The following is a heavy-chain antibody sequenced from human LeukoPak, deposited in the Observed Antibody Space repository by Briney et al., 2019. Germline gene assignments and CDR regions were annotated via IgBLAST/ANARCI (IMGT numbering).Heavy chain of an antibody. CDR2: ISSSSSYI. J-gene: IGHJ6*03. CDR3: ARAPNYYDSSGYYYYYMDV. D-gene: IGHD3-22*01. V-gene: IGHV3-21*01. CDR1: GFTFSSYS. Sequence: PGGSLRLSCAASGFTFSSYSMNWVRQAPGKGLEWVSSISSSSSYIYYADSVKGRFTISRDNAKNSLYLQMNSLRVEDTAVYYCARAPNYYDSSGYYYYYMDVWGKGTTVTVSS.